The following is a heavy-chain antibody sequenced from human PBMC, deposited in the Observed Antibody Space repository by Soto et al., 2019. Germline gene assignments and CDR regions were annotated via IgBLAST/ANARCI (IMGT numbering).Heavy chain of an antibody. D-gene: IGHD4-4*01. CDR2: ISGSGGST. J-gene: IGHJ6*02. CDR1: GFTFSSYA. Sequence: EVQLLESGGGLVQPGGSLRLSCAASGFTFSSYAMSWVRQAPGKGLEWVSAISGSGGSTYYADSVKGRFTISRDNSKNTLYLQMNSLRAEDTAVYYCAKDPTVTTPYYYYCYGMDVWGQGTPVTVSS. CDR3: AKDPTVTTPYYYYCYGMDV. V-gene: IGHV3-23*01.